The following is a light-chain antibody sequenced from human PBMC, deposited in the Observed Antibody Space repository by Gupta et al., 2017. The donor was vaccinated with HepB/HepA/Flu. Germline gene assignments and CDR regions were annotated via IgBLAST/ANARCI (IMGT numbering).Light chain of an antibody. CDR3: QQSYSNPVT. CDR1: QSIGDY. CDR2: AAS. J-gene: IGKJ3*01. V-gene: IGKV1-39*01. Sequence: DIQMTQSPSSLSASVGDRVTITCRASQSIGDYSNWYQQKPGKAPNLLIYAASSLQSGVPSRFSGSGSGTDFTLTISSLQPEDFVSYFCQQSYSNPVTFGPGTKVDVK.